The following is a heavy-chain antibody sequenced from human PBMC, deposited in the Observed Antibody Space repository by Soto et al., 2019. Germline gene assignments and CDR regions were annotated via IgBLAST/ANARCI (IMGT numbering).Heavy chain of an antibody. CDR2: IWYDGSNK. D-gene: IGHD3-22*01. V-gene: IGHV3-33*01. J-gene: IGHJ4*02. Sequence: GGSLRLSCAASGFTFSSYGMHWVRQAPGKGLEWVAVIWYDGSNKYYADSVKGRFTIPRDNSKNTLYLQMNSLRAEDTAVYYCARDPNYYDSSEPYFDYWGQGTLVTVSS. CDR3: ARDPNYYDSSEPYFDY. CDR1: GFTFSSYG.